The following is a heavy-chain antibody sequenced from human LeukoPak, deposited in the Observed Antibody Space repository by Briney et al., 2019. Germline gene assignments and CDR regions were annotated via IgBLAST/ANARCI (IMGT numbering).Heavy chain of an antibody. CDR3: ARRGATTSVWWFDP. J-gene: IGHJ5*02. D-gene: IGHD1-26*01. V-gene: IGHV4-38-2*02. CDR2: IYHSGST. CDR1: GGSVSSHY. Sequence: SETLSLTCTVSGGSVSSHYWGWIRQPPGKGLEWIGSIYHSGSTYYNPSLKSRVTISVDTSKNQFSLKLSSVTAADTAVYYCARRGATTSVWWFDPWGQGTLVTVSS.